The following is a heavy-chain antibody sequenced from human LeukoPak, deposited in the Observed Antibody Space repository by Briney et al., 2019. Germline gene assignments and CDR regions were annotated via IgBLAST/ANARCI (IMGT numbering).Heavy chain of an antibody. V-gene: IGHV4-59*08. Sequence: PSETLSLTCTVSGGSISSYYWSWIRQPPGKGLEWIGYIYYGGSTNYNPSLKSRVTISVDTSKNQFSLKLSSVTAADTAVYYCARLGITMIVAYWGQGTLVTVSS. CDR3: ARLGITMIVAY. CDR1: GGSISSYY. CDR2: IYYGGST. D-gene: IGHD3-22*01. J-gene: IGHJ4*02.